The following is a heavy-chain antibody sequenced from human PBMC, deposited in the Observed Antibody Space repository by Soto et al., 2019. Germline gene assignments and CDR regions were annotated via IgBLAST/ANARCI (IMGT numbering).Heavy chain of an antibody. CDR2: INSDGSST. Sequence: GGSLRLSCAASGFTFSSYWMHWVRQAPGKGLVWVSRINSDGSSTSYADSVKGRFTISRDNAKNMLYLQMNSLRAEDTAVYYCARDEYDYVWGSYRRPFDYWGQGTLVTVSS. V-gene: IGHV3-74*01. J-gene: IGHJ4*02. CDR1: GFTFSSYW. CDR3: ARDEYDYVWGSYRRPFDY. D-gene: IGHD3-16*02.